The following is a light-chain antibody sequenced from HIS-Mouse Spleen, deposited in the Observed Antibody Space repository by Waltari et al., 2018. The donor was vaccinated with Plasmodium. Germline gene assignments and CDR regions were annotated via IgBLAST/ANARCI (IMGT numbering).Light chain of an antibody. CDR3: CSYAGSSYV. CDR2: EGS. V-gene: IGLV2-23*01. Sequence: QSALTQPASVSGSPGQSITISCTGTRRAVGSYNLVSWYQQHPGKAPKLMIYEGSKRPSGVSNRFSGSKSGNTASLTISGLQAEDEADYYCCSYAGSSYVFGTGTKVTVL. CDR1: RRAVGSYNL. J-gene: IGLJ1*01.